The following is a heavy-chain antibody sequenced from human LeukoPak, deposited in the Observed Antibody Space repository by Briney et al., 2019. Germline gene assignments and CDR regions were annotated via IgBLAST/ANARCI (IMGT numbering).Heavy chain of an antibody. J-gene: IGHJ4*02. CDR2: IHYSGGT. CDR1: GGSITNYY. D-gene: IGHD3-10*01. CDR3: ARGKEVITMLRGLKPGYYFDY. Sequence: SETLSLTCTVSGGSITNYYWSWIRQPPGKGLEWIGYIHYSGGTKYKSSLKSRVTISVDTSKNQFSLKLNSVTAADTAVYYCARGKEVITMLRGLKPGYYFDYWGQGTLVTVSS. V-gene: IGHV4-59*01.